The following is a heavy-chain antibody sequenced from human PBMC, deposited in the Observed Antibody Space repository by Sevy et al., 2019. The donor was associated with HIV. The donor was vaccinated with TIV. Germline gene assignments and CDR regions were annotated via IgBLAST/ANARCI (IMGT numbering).Heavy chain of an antibody. CDR3: AKDDIVVVPAASPAPDY. CDR2: ISYDGSNK. D-gene: IGHD2-2*01. J-gene: IGHJ4*02. CDR1: GFTFSSYG. V-gene: IGHV3-30*18. Sequence: GGSLRLSCAASGFTFSSYGMHWVRPAPGKGLEWVAVISYDGSNKYYADSVKGRFTISRDNSKNTLYLQMNSLRAEDTAVYYCAKDDIVVVPAASPAPDYWGQGTLVTVSS.